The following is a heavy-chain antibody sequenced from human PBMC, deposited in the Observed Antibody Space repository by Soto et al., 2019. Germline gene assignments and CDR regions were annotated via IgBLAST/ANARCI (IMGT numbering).Heavy chain of an antibody. CDR1: GGTVASSHW. D-gene: IGHD2-21*02. Sequence: QVQLQESGPRLVKPSESLSLTCGVSGGTVASSHWWSWVRQSPGRGLEWIGNVYHTGDTNFNPSLRSRVTFSVDKSNNQFSLRLTSVTAADTAAYFCAREIVTAGGNNYFDPWGPGTLVTVSS. CDR2: VYHTGDT. J-gene: IGHJ5*02. V-gene: IGHV4-4*02. CDR3: AREIVTAGGNNYFDP.